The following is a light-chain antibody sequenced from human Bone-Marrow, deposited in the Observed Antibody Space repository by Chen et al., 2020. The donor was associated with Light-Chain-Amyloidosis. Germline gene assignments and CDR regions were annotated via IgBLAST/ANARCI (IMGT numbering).Light chain of an antibody. CDR1: SGDVGPYNY. Sequence: QSPLTHPASVSRSPGLSITISCTGTSGDVGPYNYVSWYQQRPGKAPKVMIYAVSKRPSGVSNRFSGSKSGNTASLTISGLQAEDEADYYCSAFTSSSSYVFGPGTKVTVL. J-gene: IGLJ1*01. V-gene: IGLV2-14*01. CDR3: SAFTSSSSYV. CDR2: AVS.